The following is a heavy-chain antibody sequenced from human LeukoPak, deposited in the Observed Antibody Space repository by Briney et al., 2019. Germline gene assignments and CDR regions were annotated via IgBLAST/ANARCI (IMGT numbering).Heavy chain of an antibody. D-gene: IGHD4-17*01. CDR2: LSGDGSST. V-gene: IGHV3-74*03. J-gene: IGHJ4*02. CDR3: ARASTTVPNLLDN. CDR1: GFTFSTYW. Sequence: GGSLRLSCVASGFTFSTYWMHRVRQAPGKGLLWVSRLSGDGSSTKYADSLKGRFTISRDNAKNTPYLQMNSLRAEDTALYFCARASTTVPNLLDNWGQGTLVTVSS.